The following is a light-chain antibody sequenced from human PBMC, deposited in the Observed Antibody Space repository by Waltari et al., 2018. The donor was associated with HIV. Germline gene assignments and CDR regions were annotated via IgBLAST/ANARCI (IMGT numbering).Light chain of an antibody. J-gene: IGLJ3*02. Sequence: QSVLTQPPSASGAPGQRVTISCSGSRSNIGSNPVSWYQQLPGTAPILLISSNSQRPSGVPDRFSGSKSGSSASLAISGLQSEDESQYFCGAWDDSLKGFMFGGGTQLTVL. CDR2: SNS. CDR3: GAWDDSLKGFM. CDR1: RSNIGSNP. V-gene: IGLV1-44*01.